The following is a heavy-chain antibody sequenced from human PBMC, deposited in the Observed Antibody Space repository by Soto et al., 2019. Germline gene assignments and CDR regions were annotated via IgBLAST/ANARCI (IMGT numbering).Heavy chain of an antibody. D-gene: IGHD1-26*01. J-gene: IGHJ5*02. CDR1: GGSFSDYY. CDR2: IHLSGRV. Sequence: QVQLQQWGSGLLKPSETLSLTCAIYGGSFSDYYWHWIRQSPGKGLEWIGEIHLSGRVNFTPSLKSRTSLSMDTSRNQFFLTLRSVTAAGTAGYVCARTPTRGASAWLDPWGRGHLVTVSS. CDR3: ARTPTRGASAWLDP. V-gene: IGHV4-34*01.